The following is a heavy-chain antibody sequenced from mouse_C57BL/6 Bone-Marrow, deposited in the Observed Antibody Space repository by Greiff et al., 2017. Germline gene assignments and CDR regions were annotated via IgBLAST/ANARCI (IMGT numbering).Heavy chain of an antibody. V-gene: IGHV1-50*01. J-gene: IGHJ2*01. Sequence: QVQLQQPGAELVKPGASVKLSCKASGYTFTSYWMQWVKQRPGQGLEWIGEIDPSDSYTNYNQKFKGKATLTVDTSSSTAYMQRSSLTSEDSAVYYCARDGDGNFDYWGQGTTLTVSS. CDR2: IDPSDSYT. CDR1: GYTFTSYW. CDR3: ARDGDGNFDY. D-gene: IGHD3-3*01.